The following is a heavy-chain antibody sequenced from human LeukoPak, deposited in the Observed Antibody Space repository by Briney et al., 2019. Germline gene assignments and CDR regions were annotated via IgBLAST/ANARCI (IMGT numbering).Heavy chain of an antibody. D-gene: IGHD6-19*01. CDR2: IFYSGST. J-gene: IGHJ4*02. CDR3: ARLRSGFYFDS. Sequence: SETLSLTCTVSGGSIRSSSYYWGWVRQPPGKGLEWLANIFYSGSTFYNPSLKSRATISVDTSQNQFSLKLSSVTAADTAVYYCARLRSGFYFDSWGQGTLVTVSS. CDR1: GGSIRSSSYY. V-gene: IGHV4-39*01.